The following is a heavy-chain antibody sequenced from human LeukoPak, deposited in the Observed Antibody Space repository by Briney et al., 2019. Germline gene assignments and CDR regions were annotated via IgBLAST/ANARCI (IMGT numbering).Heavy chain of an antibody. Sequence: SETLSLTCTVSGGSISSGSYYWSWIRQPAGKGLEWIGRIYTSGSTNYNPSLKSRVTISVDTSKNQFSLKPSSVTAADTAVYYCARWYYYDSSGYSNWFDPWGQGTLVTVSS. CDR3: ARWYYYDSSGYSNWFDP. V-gene: IGHV4-61*02. CDR1: GGSISSGSYY. D-gene: IGHD3-22*01. CDR2: IYTSGST. J-gene: IGHJ5*02.